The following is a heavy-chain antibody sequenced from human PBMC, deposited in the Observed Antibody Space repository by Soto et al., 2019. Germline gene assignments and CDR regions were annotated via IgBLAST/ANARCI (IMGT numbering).Heavy chain of an antibody. CDR2: IYYGGST. Sequence: SETLSLTCAVSGDSISSTRWWSWVRQSPGKGLKWIGDIYYGGSTNYNPSLKSRVTISVDTSKNQFSLKLRSVTAADTAVYYCACIFSGGYGYGFYYYGMDVWGQGTTVTVSS. CDR3: ACIFSGGYGYGFYYYGMDV. D-gene: IGHD5-18*01. J-gene: IGHJ6*02. CDR1: GDSISSTRW. V-gene: IGHV4-4*02.